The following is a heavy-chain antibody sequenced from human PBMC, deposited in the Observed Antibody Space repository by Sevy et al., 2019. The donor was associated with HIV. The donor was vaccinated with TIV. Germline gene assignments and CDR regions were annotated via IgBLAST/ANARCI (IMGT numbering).Heavy chain of an antibody. CDR3: ARGLSTMIVVVIRFDY. D-gene: IGHD3-22*01. CDR2: INPNSGGT. Sequence: ASVKVSCKASGYTFTGYYMHWVRQAPGQGLEWMGWINPNSGGTNYAQKFQGRVTMTRDRSFSTAYMELSKLRSDDTAVYYGARGLSTMIVVVIRFDYWGQGTLVTVSS. J-gene: IGHJ4*02. V-gene: IGHV1-2*02. CDR1: GYTFTGYY.